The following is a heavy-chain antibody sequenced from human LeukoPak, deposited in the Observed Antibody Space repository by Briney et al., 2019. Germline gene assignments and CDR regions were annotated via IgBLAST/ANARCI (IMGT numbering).Heavy chain of an antibody. D-gene: IGHD5-18*01. CDR1: GFTFSDYY. CDR3: ARRRIQLWFDY. V-gene: IGHV3-23*01. J-gene: IGHJ4*02. Sequence: GGSLRLSCAASGFTFSDYYMSWIRQAPGKGLEWVSAISGSGGSTYYADSVKGRFTISRDNSKNTLYLQMNSLRAEDTAVYYCARRRIQLWFDYWGQGTLVTVSS. CDR2: ISGSGGST.